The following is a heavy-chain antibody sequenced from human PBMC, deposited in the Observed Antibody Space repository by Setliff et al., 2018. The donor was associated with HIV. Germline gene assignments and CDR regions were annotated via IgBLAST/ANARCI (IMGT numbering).Heavy chain of an antibody. CDR1: GYSFTTSG. CDR3: ASLLLVDYFGSETYHSPAPFDS. Sequence: SVKVSCKASGYSFTTSGVSWVRQAPGQGLEWMGEIIPLLAKTNYAQKFQGRVTIMADESTSTAHMELSSLRSEDTALYYCASLLLVDYFGSETYHSPAPFDSWGQGTLVTVSS. D-gene: IGHD3-10*01. J-gene: IGHJ4*02. V-gene: IGHV1-69*13. CDR2: IIPLLAKT.